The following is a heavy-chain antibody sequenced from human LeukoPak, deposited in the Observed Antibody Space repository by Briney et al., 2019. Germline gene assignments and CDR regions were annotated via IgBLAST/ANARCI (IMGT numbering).Heavy chain of an antibody. D-gene: IGHD1-1*01. J-gene: IGHJ6*02. V-gene: IGHV4-59*08. CDR1: GGSISSYY. CDR2: IYYSGST. CDR3: ARHGIGYYYYYGMDV. Sequence: PSETLSLTCTVSGGSISSYYWSWIRQPPGKGLEWIGYIYYSGSTNYNPSLKSRVTISVDTSKNQFSLKLSSVTAADTAVYYCARHGIGYYYYYGMDVWGQGTTVTVSS.